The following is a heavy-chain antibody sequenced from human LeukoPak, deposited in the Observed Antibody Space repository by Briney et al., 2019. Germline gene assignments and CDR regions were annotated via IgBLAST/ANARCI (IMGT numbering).Heavy chain of an antibody. CDR3: AREFYTIDP. CDR2: IYYSGTT. V-gene: IGHV4-59*12. Sequence: GSLRLSCAASGFTFSSYAMHWVRQPPGKGLEWIGSIYYSGTTNYNPSLQSRVTILMDTSSNQFSLRLTSVTAADTAIYYCAREFYTIDPWGQGTLVTVSS. D-gene: IGHD2-21*01. J-gene: IGHJ5*02. CDR1: GFTFSSYA.